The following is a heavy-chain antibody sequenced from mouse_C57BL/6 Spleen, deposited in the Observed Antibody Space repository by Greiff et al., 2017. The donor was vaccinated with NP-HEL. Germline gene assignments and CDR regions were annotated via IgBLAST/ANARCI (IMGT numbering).Heavy chain of an antibody. CDR1: GFTFTDYY. V-gene: IGHV7-3*01. Sequence: EVMLVESGGGLVQPGGSLSLSCAASGFTFTDYYMSWVRQPPGKALEWLGFIRNKANGYTTEYSASVKGRFTISRDNSQSILYLQMNALRAEDSATYYCARSFYYDYFYYAMDYWGQGTSVTVSS. J-gene: IGHJ4*01. CDR2: IRNKANGYTT. D-gene: IGHD2-4*01. CDR3: ARSFYYDYFYYAMDY.